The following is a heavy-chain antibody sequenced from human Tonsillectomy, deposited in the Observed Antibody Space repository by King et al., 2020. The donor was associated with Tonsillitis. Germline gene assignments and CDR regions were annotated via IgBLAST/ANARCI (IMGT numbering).Heavy chain of an antibody. D-gene: IGHD3-10*01. J-gene: IGHJ4*02. CDR3: VKNPPPGPWELFDY. Sequence: VQLVESGGGLVQPGGSLRLSCSASGFTFSTYAMSWVRQAPGKGLEWVSSITDSDGRTYYADSVRGRFTISRDNSKNTLYLQMNGLRADDTAVYHCVKNPPPGPWELFDYWGQGTLVTVSS. CDR2: ITDSDGRT. CDR1: GFTFSTYA. V-gene: IGHV3-23*04.